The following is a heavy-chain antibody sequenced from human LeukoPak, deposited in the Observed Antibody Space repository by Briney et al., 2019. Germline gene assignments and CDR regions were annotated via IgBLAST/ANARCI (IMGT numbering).Heavy chain of an antibody. J-gene: IGHJ4*02. CDR1: GGSISSGGYY. Sequence: SQTLSLTCTVSGGSISSGGYYWSWIRQPPGKGLEWIGYIYHSGSTYYNPSLKSRVTISVDRSKNQISLKLSSVTAADTAVYYCARASSSWQGVFDYWGQGTLVTVSS. V-gene: IGHV4-30-2*01. D-gene: IGHD6-13*01. CDR3: ARASSSWQGVFDY. CDR2: IYHSGST.